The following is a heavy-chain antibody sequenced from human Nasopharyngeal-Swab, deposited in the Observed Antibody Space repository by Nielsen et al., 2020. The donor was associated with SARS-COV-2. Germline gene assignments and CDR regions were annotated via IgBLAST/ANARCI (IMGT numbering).Heavy chain of an antibody. CDR1: GFTFSSYS. CDR3: ARDDYSTNGAHNWFDP. Sequence: GGSLRLSFAASGFTFSSYSMNWVRQAPGKGLEWVSYISSSSSTIYYADSVKGRFTISRDNAKNSLYLQMNSLRDGDTAVYYCARDDYSTNGAHNWFDPWGQGTLVTVSS. V-gene: IGHV3-48*02. D-gene: IGHD4-11*01. J-gene: IGHJ5*02. CDR2: ISSSSSTI.